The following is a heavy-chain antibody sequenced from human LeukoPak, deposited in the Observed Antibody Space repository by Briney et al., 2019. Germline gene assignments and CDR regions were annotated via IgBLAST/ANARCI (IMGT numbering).Heavy chain of an antibody. J-gene: IGHJ4*02. D-gene: IGHD4-17*01. Sequence: PSETLSLTCTVSGYSISSGYYWGWIRQPPGKGLEWIGSIYHSGSTNYNPSLKSRVTISVDTSKNQFSLKLSSVTAADTAVYYCARARTVTTPPLLYYWGQGTLVAVSS. CDR3: ARARTVTTPPLLYY. CDR1: GYSISSGYY. V-gene: IGHV4-38-2*02. CDR2: IYHSGST.